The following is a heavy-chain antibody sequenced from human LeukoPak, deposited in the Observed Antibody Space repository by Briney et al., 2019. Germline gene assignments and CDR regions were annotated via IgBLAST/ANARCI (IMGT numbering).Heavy chain of an antibody. D-gene: IGHD3-3*01. CDR2: ISGSGGST. J-gene: IGHJ3*02. CDR1: GFTFSSYA. Sequence: GGSLRLSCAASGFTFSSYAMSWVRQAPGKGLERVSAISGSGGSTYYADSVKGRFTISRDNSKNTLYLQMNSLRAEDTAVYYCAKDSVIFGVVISDAFDIWGQGTMVTVSS. V-gene: IGHV3-23*01. CDR3: AKDSVIFGVVISDAFDI.